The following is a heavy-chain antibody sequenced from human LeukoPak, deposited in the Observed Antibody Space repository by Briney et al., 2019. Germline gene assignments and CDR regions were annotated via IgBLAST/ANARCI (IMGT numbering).Heavy chain of an antibody. Sequence: SETLSLTCTVSGGSISNYYWSWIRQPPGKGLVWIGYIYSSGSTNYNPSLKSRVTISVDTSKNQFSLKLDSVTAADTAVYYCARDRSRAPHCTSTSCPPFPQYYFDYWGQGTLVTDSS. J-gene: IGHJ4*02. CDR3: ARDRSRAPHCTSTSCPPFPQYYFDY. D-gene: IGHD2-2*01. CDR1: GGSISNYY. V-gene: IGHV4-59*01. CDR2: IYSSGST.